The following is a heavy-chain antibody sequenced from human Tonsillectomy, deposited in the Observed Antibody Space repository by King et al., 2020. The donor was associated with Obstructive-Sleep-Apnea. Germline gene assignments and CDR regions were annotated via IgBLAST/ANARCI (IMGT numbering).Heavy chain of an antibody. Sequence: VQLVESGGGLVKPGGSLRLSCAASGFIFSDYDMNWVRRAPGKGLEWGSSITIISHYIYYPDSVKGRFTISRDNANNLVYLQMSSLRAEDTAMYYCTSALGSRALRDNWFDLWGQGTLVTVSS. CDR3: TSALGSRALRDNWFDL. CDR1: GFIFSDYD. D-gene: IGHD3-10*01. V-gene: IGHV3-21*01. CDR2: ITIISHYI. J-gene: IGHJ5*02.